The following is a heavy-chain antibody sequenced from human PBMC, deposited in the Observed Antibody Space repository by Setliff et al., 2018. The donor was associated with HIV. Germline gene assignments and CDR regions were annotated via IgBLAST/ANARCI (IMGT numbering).Heavy chain of an antibody. D-gene: IGHD1-26*01. CDR3: ARDHHSGRGSNFPWYSDL. CDR1: GHTFSNYD. V-gene: IGHV1-18*04. CDR2: ITSYNGNT. J-gene: IGHJ2*01. Sequence: GASVKVSCKASGHTFSNYDVIWVRRAPGQGLEWMGWITSYNGNTNYAKKFKGRVTMTTDTSTSIAYMELKSLRSEDTAVYYCARDHHSGRGSNFPWYSDLWGRGTLVTVSS.